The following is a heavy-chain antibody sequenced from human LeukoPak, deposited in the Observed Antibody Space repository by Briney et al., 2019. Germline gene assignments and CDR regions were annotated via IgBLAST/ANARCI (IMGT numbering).Heavy chain of an antibody. CDR2: IIPIFGTA. V-gene: IGHV1-69*01. CDR3: ARGAARLQELDY. CDR1: GGTFSSYA. J-gene: IGHJ4*02. Sequence: GSSVKVSCKASGGTFSSYAISWVRQAPGQGLEWMGGIIPIFGTANYAQKFQGRVTITADESTSTAYMELSSLRSEDTAMYYCARGAARLQELDYWGQGTLVTVSS. D-gene: IGHD6-6*01.